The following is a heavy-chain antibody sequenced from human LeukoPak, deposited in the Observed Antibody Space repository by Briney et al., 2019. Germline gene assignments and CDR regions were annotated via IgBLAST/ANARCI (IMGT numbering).Heavy chain of an antibody. Sequence: SETLSLTCTVSGGSISSSNYYWGWIRQPPGKGLEWIGNIYHTGSTYYIPSLKSRVTISSDTSKNQFSLKLSSVTAADTAMYYCARGAMMISNWFDPWGQGTLVTVSS. CDR3: ARGAMMISNWFDP. CDR2: IYHTGST. V-gene: IGHV4-39*01. J-gene: IGHJ5*02. CDR1: GGSISSSNYY. D-gene: IGHD3-16*01.